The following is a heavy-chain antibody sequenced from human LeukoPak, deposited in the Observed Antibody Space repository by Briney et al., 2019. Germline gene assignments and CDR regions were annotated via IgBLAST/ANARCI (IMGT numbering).Heavy chain of an antibody. V-gene: IGHV3-66*02. CDR3: ARAEVIAIFDC. CDR1: GFTVGSYY. J-gene: IGHJ4*02. D-gene: IGHD2-21*01. CDR2: IYSGGST. Sequence: GGSLGLSRAASGFTVGSYYMSCVRHAPGKGLVWGSIIYSGGSTYYADSVKGRFTISRDSSQNTMYLQMNSLRAGDTAVYYCARAEVIAIFDCWGQGTLVTVSS.